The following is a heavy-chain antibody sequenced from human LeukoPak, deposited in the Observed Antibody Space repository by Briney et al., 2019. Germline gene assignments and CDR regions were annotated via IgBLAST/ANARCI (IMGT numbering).Heavy chain of an antibody. CDR3: AREVITMVRGVITFTGFDY. CDR1: GGSISTSY. J-gene: IGHJ4*02. CDR2: ISTSGST. V-gene: IGHV4-4*07. D-gene: IGHD3-10*01. Sequence: SDTLTLTCTVSGGSISTSYWSWIRQPAGKGLEWIGHISTSGSTNYNPSLKSRVTMSVDTSKNQFSLRLRSVTAADTAVYYCAREVITMVRGVITFTGFDYWGQGTLVTVSS.